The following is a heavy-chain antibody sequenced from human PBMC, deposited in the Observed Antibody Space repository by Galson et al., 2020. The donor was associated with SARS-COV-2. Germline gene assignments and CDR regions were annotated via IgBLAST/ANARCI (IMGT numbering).Heavy chain of an antibody. J-gene: IGHJ4*02. CDR3: AAGNYGSGSYYFDY. Sequence: ASVKVSCKASGFTFTSSAMQWVRQARGQRLEWIGWIVVGSGNTNYAQKFQERVTITRDMSTSTAYMELSSLRSEDTAVYYCAAGNYGSGSYYFDYWGQGTLVTVSS. D-gene: IGHD3-10*01. CDR1: GFTFTSSA. V-gene: IGHV1-58*02. CDR2: IVVGSGNT.